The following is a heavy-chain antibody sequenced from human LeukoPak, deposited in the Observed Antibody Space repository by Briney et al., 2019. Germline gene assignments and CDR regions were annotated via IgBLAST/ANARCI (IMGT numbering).Heavy chain of an antibody. Sequence: ASVEVSCKASGYTFTGYYMHWVRQAPGQGLEWMGWINPNSGGTNYAQKFQGRVTMTRDTSISTAYMELSRLRSDDTAVYYCARPNSSSWYDFDYWGQGTLVTVSS. CDR1: GYTFTGYY. D-gene: IGHD6-13*01. V-gene: IGHV1-2*02. CDR3: ARPNSSSWYDFDY. J-gene: IGHJ4*02. CDR2: INPNSGGT.